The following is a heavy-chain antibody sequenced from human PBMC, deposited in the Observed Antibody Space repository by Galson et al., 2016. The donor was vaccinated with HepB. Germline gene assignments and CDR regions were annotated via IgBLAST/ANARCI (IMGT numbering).Heavy chain of an antibody. CDR1: GGSFSSYY. V-gene: IGHV4-34*01. Sequence: ETLSLTCAVYGGSFSSYYWNWIRQPPGKGLEWIGEINLSGNTNYNPSLKSRVSISLDTSKNQFSLRLGSVTAADTGVYYCARVQKGVVVTWFYYCVDVWGQGTMVIVSS. CDR3: ARVQKGVVVTWFYYCVDV. D-gene: IGHD2-21*02. J-gene: IGHJ3*01. CDR2: INLSGNT.